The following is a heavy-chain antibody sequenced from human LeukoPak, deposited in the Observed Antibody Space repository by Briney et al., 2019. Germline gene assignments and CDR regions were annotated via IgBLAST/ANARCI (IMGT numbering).Heavy chain of an antibody. J-gene: IGHJ6*02. D-gene: IGHD3-9*01. Sequence: GGSLRLSCAASGFTLSSYAMSWVRQAPGKGLEWVSAISGSGGSTYYADSVKGRFTISRDNSKNTLYLQMNSLRAEDTAVYYCAAPYDILTGYYRLYYYYYYGMDVWGQGTTVTVSS. CDR1: GFTLSSYA. CDR2: ISGSGGST. V-gene: IGHV3-23*01. CDR3: AAPYDILTGYYRLYYYYYYGMDV.